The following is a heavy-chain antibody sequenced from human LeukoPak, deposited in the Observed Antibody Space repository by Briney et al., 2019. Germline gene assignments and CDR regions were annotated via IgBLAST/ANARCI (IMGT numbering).Heavy chain of an antibody. J-gene: IGHJ4*02. Sequence: SVKVSCKASGGTFSSYAISWVRQAPGQGLEWMGRIIPIFGTANYAQKFQGRVTITTDESTSTAYMELSSLRSEDTSVYYCARDRGGIQLWLAFDYWGQGTLVTVSS. CDR1: GGTFSSYA. V-gene: IGHV1-69*05. CDR2: IIPIFGTA. D-gene: IGHD5-18*01. CDR3: ARDRGGIQLWLAFDY.